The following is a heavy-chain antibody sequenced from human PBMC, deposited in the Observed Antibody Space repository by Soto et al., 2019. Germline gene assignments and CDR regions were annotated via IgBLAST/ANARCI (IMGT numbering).Heavy chain of an antibody. V-gene: IGHV1-2*02. CDR2: INPNSGGT. CDR3: ASAAVTGTAGLDF. D-gene: IGHD6-19*01. J-gene: IGHJ4*02. Sequence: ASVKVSCKASGYTFSGFYMHWVRQAPGQGLEWMGWINPNSGGTKSAEKFQGRVTMTRDTSISTAYMELSRLTSDDTAVYYCASAAVTGTAGLDFWGQGTQVTVS. CDR1: GYTFSGFY.